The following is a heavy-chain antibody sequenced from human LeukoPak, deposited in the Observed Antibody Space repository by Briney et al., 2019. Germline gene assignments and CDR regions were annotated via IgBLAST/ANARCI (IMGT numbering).Heavy chain of an antibody. CDR1: GFTFSNAW. CDR3: ATGEQLVPDY. Sequence: GGSLRLSCAASGFTFSNAWMSWVRQAPGKGLEWVGRIKSKTDGGTTDYVAPVRGRFTISRDDSKTTVYLQMNSLRSEDAAVYYCATGEQLVPDYWGQGTLVTVSS. CDR2: IKSKTDGGTT. V-gene: IGHV3-15*01. J-gene: IGHJ4*02. D-gene: IGHD6-6*01.